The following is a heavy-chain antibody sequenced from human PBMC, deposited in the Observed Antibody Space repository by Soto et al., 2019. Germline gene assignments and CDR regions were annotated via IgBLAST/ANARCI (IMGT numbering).Heavy chain of an antibody. CDR1: GYTFTSYY. CDR2: INPSGGST. D-gene: IGHD3-22*01. CDR3: ARDVSPSSGYYYFFDY. V-gene: IGHV1-46*01. Sequence: GASVKVSCKASGYTFTSYYMHWVRQAPGQGLEWMGIINPSGGSTSYAQKFQGRVTMTRDTSTSTVYMELSSLRSEDTAVYYCARDVSPSSGYYYFFDYWGQGTLVTVSS. J-gene: IGHJ4*02.